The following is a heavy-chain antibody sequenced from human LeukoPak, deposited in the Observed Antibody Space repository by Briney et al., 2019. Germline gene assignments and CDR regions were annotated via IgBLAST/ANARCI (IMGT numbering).Heavy chain of an antibody. CDR1: GFTFSSYA. D-gene: IGHD4-23*01. J-gene: IGHJ4*02. Sequence: GGSLRLSCAASGFTFSSYAMSWVRQAPGKGLEWVSGISWNSGSISYADSVKGRFTISRDNAKNSLYLQMNSLRAEDTALYYCAKDRDFGGPFDYWGQGTLVTVSS. CDR2: ISWNSGSI. CDR3: AKDRDFGGPFDY. V-gene: IGHV3-9*01.